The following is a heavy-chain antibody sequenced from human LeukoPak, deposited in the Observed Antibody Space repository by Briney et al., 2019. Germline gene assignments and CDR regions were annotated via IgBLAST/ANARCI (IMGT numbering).Heavy chain of an antibody. D-gene: IGHD6-6*01. J-gene: IGHJ5*02. Sequence: GGSLRLSCAASGFTFSSYSTNWVRQAPGKGLEWVSSISSSSSYIYYADSVKGRFTISRDNAKNSLYLQMNSLRAEDTAVYYCARDYTRGIAARPLNWFDPWGQGTLVTVSS. CDR2: ISSSSSYI. CDR3: ARDYTRGIAARPLNWFDP. V-gene: IGHV3-21*01. CDR1: GFTFSSYS.